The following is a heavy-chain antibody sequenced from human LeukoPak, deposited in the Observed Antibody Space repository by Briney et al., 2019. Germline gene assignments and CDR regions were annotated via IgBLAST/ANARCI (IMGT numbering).Heavy chain of an antibody. Sequence: GGSLRLSCAASGFTFSSYSMNWVRQAPGKGLEWVSSISSSSSYIYYADSVKGRFTISRDNAKNSLYLQMNSLRAEDTAVYYCARLDIVVVPAARGYYYGMDVWGQGTTVTVSS. CDR2: ISSSSSYI. V-gene: IGHV3-21*01. CDR1: GFTFSSYS. CDR3: ARLDIVVVPAARGYYYGMDV. D-gene: IGHD2-2*01. J-gene: IGHJ6*02.